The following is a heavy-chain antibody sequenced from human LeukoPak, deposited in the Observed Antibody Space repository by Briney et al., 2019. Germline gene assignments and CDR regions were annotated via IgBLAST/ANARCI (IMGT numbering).Heavy chain of an antibody. D-gene: IGHD3-10*01. CDR2: ISYDGSNK. CDR3: AKVDEPQYYYGSGSYYLDY. CDR1: GFTFSSYG. Sequence: SGGSLRLSCAASGFTFSSYGMHWVRQAPGKGLEWVAVISYDGSNKYYADSVKGRFTISRDNSKNTLYLQMNSLRAEDTAVYYCAKVDEPQYYYGSGSYYLDYWGQGTLVTVSS. V-gene: IGHV3-30*18. J-gene: IGHJ4*02.